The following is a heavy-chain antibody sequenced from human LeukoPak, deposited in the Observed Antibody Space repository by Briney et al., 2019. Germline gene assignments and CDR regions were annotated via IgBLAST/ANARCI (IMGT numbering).Heavy chain of an antibody. Sequence: PGRSLRLSCAASGFIFSSYGMHWVRQAPGKGLEWVAVVSYDGSSKCYADSVKGGFTISRDNSKNTLYLQMNSLRAEDTAVYHCTKEHYYGSGSYPEYWGQGVLVTVSS. CDR1: GFIFSSYG. CDR2: VSYDGSSK. CDR3: TKEHYYGSGSYPEY. J-gene: IGHJ4*02. V-gene: IGHV3-30*18. D-gene: IGHD3-10*01.